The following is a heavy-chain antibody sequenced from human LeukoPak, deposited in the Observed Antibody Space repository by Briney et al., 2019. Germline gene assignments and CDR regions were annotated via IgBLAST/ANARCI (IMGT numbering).Heavy chain of an antibody. J-gene: IGHJ3*02. CDR1: AFTFSSYS. D-gene: IGHD3-22*01. Sequence: GGSLRLSCAASAFTFSSYSMNWVRQAPGKGLEWVSSISSSSSYIYYADSVKGRFTISRDNAKNSLYLQMNSLRAEDTAVYYCARDVPLVNYDSSGYQGGAFDIWGQGTMVTVSS. CDR2: ISSSSSYI. V-gene: IGHV3-21*01. CDR3: ARDVPLVNYDSSGYQGGAFDI.